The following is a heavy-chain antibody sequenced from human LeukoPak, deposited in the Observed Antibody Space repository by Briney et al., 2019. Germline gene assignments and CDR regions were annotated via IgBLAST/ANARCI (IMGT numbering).Heavy chain of an antibody. D-gene: IGHD6-6*01. CDR1: GFTFSSYA. CDR3: ANCIAARPYYFDY. Sequence: GGSLRLSCAASGFTFSSYAMSWVRQAPGKGLEWVSVISGSGGNTYYADSVKGRFTISRDNSKNTLYLQINSLRAEDTAVYYCANCIAARPYYFDYWGQGTLVTVSS. CDR2: ISGSGGNT. V-gene: IGHV3-23*01. J-gene: IGHJ4*02.